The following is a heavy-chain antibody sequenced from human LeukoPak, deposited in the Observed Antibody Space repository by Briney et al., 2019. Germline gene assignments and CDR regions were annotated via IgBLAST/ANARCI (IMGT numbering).Heavy chain of an antibody. Sequence: GGSLRLSCAASGFTFSDYEMNWVRQAPGKGLEWVSYISSSGSGSTIYYADSVKGRFTISRDNAKNSLYLQMNSLRAEDAAVYYCARGGDHSINWSSDDFDYWGQGTLVTVSS. V-gene: IGHV3-48*03. CDR3: ARGGDHSINWSSDDFDY. D-gene: IGHD6-13*01. CDR2: ISSSGSGSTI. J-gene: IGHJ4*02. CDR1: GFTFSDYE.